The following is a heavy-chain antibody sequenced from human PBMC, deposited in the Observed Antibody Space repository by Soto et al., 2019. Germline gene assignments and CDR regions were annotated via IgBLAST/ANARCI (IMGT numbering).Heavy chain of an antibody. Sequence: ASVKVSCEASGYTFTSYYMHWVRQAPGQGLEWMGIINPSGGSTSYAQKFQGRVTMTRDTSTSTVYMELSSLRSEDTAVYYCAISGVLVDAFDIWGQGTMVTVSS. V-gene: IGHV1-46*01. CDR2: INPSGGST. J-gene: IGHJ3*02. CDR1: GYTFTSYY. CDR3: AISGVLVDAFDI. D-gene: IGHD3-10*01.